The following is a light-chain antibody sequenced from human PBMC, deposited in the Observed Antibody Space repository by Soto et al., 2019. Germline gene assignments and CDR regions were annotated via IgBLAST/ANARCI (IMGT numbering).Light chain of an antibody. CDR3: QQGYSIHALT. J-gene: IGKJ4*01. CDR2: DAS. Sequence: DIQMTQSPSSLSASVGDRVTISRQASQDISNHLNWYQQKPGKAPRLLIYDASNLQSGVPGRFRGSGSETEFTLTITYLQPEDFATYYCQQGYSIHALTFGGGTKVDIK. CDR1: QDISNH. V-gene: IGKV1-39*01.